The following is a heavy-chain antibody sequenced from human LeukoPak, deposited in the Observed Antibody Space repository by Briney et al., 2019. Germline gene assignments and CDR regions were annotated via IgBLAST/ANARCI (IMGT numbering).Heavy chain of an antibody. CDR2: INHSGST. D-gene: IGHD6-13*01. J-gene: IGHJ4*02. CDR1: GGSFSGYY. CDR3: AKGYSSSWYFDY. Sequence: KPSETLSLTCAVYGGSFSGYYWSWIRQPPGKGLEWIGEINHSGSTNYNPSLKSRVTISVDTSKNQFSLKLSSVTAADTAVYYCAKGYSSSWYFDYWGQGTLVTVSS. V-gene: IGHV4-34*01.